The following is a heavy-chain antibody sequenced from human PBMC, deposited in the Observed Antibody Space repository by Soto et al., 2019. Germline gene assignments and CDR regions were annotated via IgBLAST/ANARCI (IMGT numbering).Heavy chain of an antibody. D-gene: IGHD3-3*01. Sequence: ASVKVSCKASGYTFTSYGISWVRQAPGQGLEWMGWISGHNDETNYAQKLQDRVTMTTDTSTSTAYMELRSLRSDDTAVYYCARDFRSGYDTFDYWGQGTLVTVSS. CDR1: GYTFTSYG. CDR2: ISGHNDET. CDR3: ARDFRSGYDTFDY. V-gene: IGHV1-18*01. J-gene: IGHJ4*02.